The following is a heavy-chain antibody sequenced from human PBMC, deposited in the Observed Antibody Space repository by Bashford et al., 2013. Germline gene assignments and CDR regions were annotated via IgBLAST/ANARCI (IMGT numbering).Heavy chain of an antibody. D-gene: IGHD3-10*01. Sequence: PSETLSLTCAVYGGSLDHYWMWIRQPPGKGLEWIGEITHSGITNVNLSLKSRVALSIDTSKNQFSLNLTSVTAADTAMYYCLRGSPLGGRFGELPYDAYGMDVWGHGITVTVSS. CDR3: LRGSPLGGRFGELPYDAYGMDV. V-gene: IGHV4-34*01. CDR2: ITHSGIT. CDR1: GGSLDHY. J-gene: IGHJ6*02.